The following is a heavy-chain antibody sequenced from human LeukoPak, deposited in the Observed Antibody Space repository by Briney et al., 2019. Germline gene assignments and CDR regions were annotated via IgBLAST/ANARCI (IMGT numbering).Heavy chain of an antibody. V-gene: IGHV3-48*03. CDR3: VRDPDALDY. CDR2: ISNSGTAI. CDR1: GFTFSSYE. J-gene: IGHJ4*02. Sequence: GGSLRLSCAASGFTFSSYEMNWVRQAPGKGLEWVSYISNSGTAIYYADSVKGRFTISRDNAKSSVYLQMNSLRDEDTAVYYCVRDPDALDYWGQGTLVTVSS.